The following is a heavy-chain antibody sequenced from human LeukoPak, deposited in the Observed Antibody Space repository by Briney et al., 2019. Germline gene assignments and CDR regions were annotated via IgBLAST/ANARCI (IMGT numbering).Heavy chain of an antibody. V-gene: IGHV3-33*01. D-gene: IGHD6-13*01. CDR1: GFTFSSYG. CDR2: IWYDGSNK. J-gene: IGHJ4*02. Sequence: PGGSLRLSCAASGFTFSSYGMHWVRQAPGKGLEWVAVIWYDGSNKYYADSVKGRFTISRDNSKNTLYLQMNSLRAEDTAVYYCARGGGSSSWYTWLDYWGQGPLVPVSS. CDR3: ARGGGSSSWYTWLDY.